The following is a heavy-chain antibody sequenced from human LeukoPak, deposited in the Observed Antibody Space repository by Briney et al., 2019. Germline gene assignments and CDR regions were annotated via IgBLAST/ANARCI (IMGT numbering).Heavy chain of an antibody. J-gene: IGHJ4*02. CDR2: ISTSSSYI. V-gene: IGHV3-21*01. D-gene: IGHD5-12*01. CDR3: ARASGGFLD. Sequence: GGALRLSCAASGFTFSSYSMNWVRQAPAKGLEWVSYISTSSSYIYYADSVKGRFYISRDNAKDSLYLQMNSLRAEDTAVYYCARASGGFLDWGQGTLVTVSS. CDR1: GFTFSSYS.